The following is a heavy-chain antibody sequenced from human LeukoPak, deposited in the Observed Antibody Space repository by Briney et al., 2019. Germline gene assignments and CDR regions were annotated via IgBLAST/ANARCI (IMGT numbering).Heavy chain of an antibody. V-gene: IGHV3-23*01. CDR1: GLTFSSYA. CDR2: ISENGGTT. D-gene: IGHD1-1*01. CDR3: AKEGPTGTTKFDY. J-gene: IGHJ4*02. Sequence: PGGSLRLSCAASGLTFSSYAMSWLRQAPGKGLEWVSAISENGGTTYYADSVKGRSTISRDNSKDTLSLQLNSLRAEDTAVYYCAKEGPTGTTKFDYWGQGTLVTVSS.